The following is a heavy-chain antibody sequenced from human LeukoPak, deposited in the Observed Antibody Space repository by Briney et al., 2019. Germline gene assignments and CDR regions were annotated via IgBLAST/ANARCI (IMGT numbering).Heavy chain of an antibody. V-gene: IGHV4-61*02. Sequence: SQTLSLTCTVSCGSISSGSYYWSWIRQPAGKGLAWIGRIYTSGRTNYIPSLKTRVTISVDTSKSQLSLKLSAVPSADTSVYYCAREYGDFDCWGQGTLVSVSS. J-gene: IGHJ4*02. CDR3: AREYGDFDC. D-gene: IGHD4-17*01. CDR1: CGSISSGSYY. CDR2: IYTSGRT.